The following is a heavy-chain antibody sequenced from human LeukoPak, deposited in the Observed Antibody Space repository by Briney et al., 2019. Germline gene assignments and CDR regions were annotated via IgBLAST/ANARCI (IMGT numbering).Heavy chain of an antibody. CDR3: ARADLPIFGVVHNWFDP. CDR2: INPNSGGT. CDR1: GYTFTGYY. D-gene: IGHD3-3*01. J-gene: IGHJ5*02. V-gene: IGHV1-2*02. Sequence: ASVKVSCKASGYTFTGYYMHWVRQAPGQGLEWMGWINPNSGGTNYAQKFQGRVTMTRDTSISTAYMELSRLRSDDTVVYYCARADLPIFGVVHNWFDPWGQGTLVTVSS.